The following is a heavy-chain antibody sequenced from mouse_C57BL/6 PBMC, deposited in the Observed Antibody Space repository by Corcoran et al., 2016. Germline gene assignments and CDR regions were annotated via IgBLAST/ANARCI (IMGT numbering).Heavy chain of an antibody. J-gene: IGHJ4*01. D-gene: IGHD3-1*01. Sequence: EVQLQQSGPELVKPGASVKISCKASGYTFTDYYMNWVKQSHGKSLEWNGDIKPKNGGTSYNQKFKGKATLTVEKSYSTAYMELRSLTSEDSAVYYCARAARVVDAMDYWGQGTSVTVSS. V-gene: IGHV1-26*01. CDR3: ARAARVVDAMDY. CDR1: GYTFTDYY. CDR2: IKPKNGGT.